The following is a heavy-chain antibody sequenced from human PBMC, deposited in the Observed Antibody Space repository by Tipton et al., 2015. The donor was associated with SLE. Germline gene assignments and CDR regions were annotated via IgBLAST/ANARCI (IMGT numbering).Heavy chain of an antibody. J-gene: IGHJ3*02. V-gene: IGHV4-34*01. Sequence: TLSLTCAVYGGSFSGYYWSWIRQPPGKGLEWIGEINHSGITNYNPSLKSRVTISVDTSKNQFSLKLSSVTAADTAVYYCARGHGGAFDIWGQGTMVTVSS. CDR3: ARGHGGAFDI. CDR2: INHSGIT. CDR1: GGSFSGYY.